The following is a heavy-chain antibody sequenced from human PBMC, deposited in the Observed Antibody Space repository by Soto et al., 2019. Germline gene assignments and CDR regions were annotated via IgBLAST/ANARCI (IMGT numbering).Heavy chain of an antibody. Sequence: PGESLKISCKGSGYSFTTFWIGWVRQMPGKGLEWMGIIYPSDSDTRYSPSFQGHVTMSADTSINSAYLQWTSLKASDTAIYYCVRRATSSQVVVHWGQGTLVTVSS. D-gene: IGHD6-6*01. CDR3: VRRATSSQVVVH. V-gene: IGHV5-51*01. CDR2: IYPSDSDT. CDR1: GYSFTTFW. J-gene: IGHJ1*01.